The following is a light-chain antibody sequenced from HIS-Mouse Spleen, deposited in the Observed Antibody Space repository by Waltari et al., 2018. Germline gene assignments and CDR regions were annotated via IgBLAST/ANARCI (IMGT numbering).Light chain of an antibody. CDR2: EDS. V-gene: IGLV3-10*01. CDR1: ALPKQY. Sequence: SYELTQPPSVSVSPGQTARITCSGDALPKQYADWYQQKSGQAPVLVIYEDSKRPSGIPERFSGSSSGTMATLTISGDQVEDEADYYCYSTDSSGNHRVFGGGTKLTVL. J-gene: IGLJ2*01. CDR3: YSTDSSGNHRV.